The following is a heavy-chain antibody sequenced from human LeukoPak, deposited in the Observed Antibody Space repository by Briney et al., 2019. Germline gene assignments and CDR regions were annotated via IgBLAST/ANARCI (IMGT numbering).Heavy chain of an antibody. CDR3: ARGGAAAGTRSNFDY. CDR2: ISWDGGST. CDR1: GFTFDDYA. J-gene: IGHJ4*02. Sequence: GGSLRLSCAASGFTFDDYAMHWVRQAPGKGLEWVSLISWDGGSTYYADSVKGRFTISRDNSKNSLYLQMNSLRSDDTAVYYCARGGAAAGTRSNFDYWGQGTLVTVSS. D-gene: IGHD6-13*01. V-gene: IGHV3-43D*03.